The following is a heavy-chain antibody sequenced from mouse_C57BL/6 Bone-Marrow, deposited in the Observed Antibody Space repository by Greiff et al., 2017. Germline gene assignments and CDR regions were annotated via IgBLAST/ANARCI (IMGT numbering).Heavy chain of an antibody. CDR2: ISNGGGST. Sequence: EVKLVESGGGLVQPGGSLKLSCAASGFTFSDYYMYWVRQTPEKRLEWVAYISNGGGSTYYPATVKGRFTISRDNAKNTLYLQMSRLKSEDTAMYYCASGGFAYWGQGTLVTVSA. J-gene: IGHJ3*01. CDR3: ASGGFAY. CDR1: GFTFSDYY. V-gene: IGHV5-12*01.